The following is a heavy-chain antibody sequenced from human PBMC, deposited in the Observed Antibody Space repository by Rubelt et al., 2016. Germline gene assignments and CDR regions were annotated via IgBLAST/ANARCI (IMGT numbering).Heavy chain of an antibody. CDR3: ASGSSEWLMDAFDI. CDR1: GGSFSGYY. J-gene: IGHJ3*02. V-gene: IGHV4-34*01. CDR2: INHSGST. Sequence: QVQLQQWGAGLLKPSETLSLTCAVYGGSFSGYYWSWIRQPPGKGLEWIGEINHSGSTNYNPSLKSRVPLSVDTSKNQLSRKLGSVTAADTAVYYGASGSSEWLMDAFDIWGQGTMVTVSS. D-gene: IGHD6-19*01.